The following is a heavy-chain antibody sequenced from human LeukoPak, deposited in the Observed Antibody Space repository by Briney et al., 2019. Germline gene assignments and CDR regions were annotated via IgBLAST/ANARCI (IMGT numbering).Heavy chain of an antibody. CDR3: ARRAAWSIAARQRYYYMDV. D-gene: IGHD6-6*01. CDR1: GGSISSYY. V-gene: IGHV4-4*09. J-gene: IGHJ6*03. CDR2: IYTSGST. Sequence: TPSETLFLTCTVSGGSISSYYWSGIRQPPGQGLEWIGYIYTSGSTNYNPLPKSRLTISVDTSKNQFSLKLSSVSAADTAVYYCARRAAWSIAARQRYYYMDVWGKGTTVTVSS.